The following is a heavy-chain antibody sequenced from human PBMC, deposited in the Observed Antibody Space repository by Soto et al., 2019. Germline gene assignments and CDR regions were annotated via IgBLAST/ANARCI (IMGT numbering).Heavy chain of an antibody. V-gene: IGHV1-3*01. D-gene: IGHD2-8*01. CDR2: INAGNGNT. Sequence: VSVKVSCKASGYTFTSYAMHWVRQAPGQRLEWMGWINAGNGNTKYSQKFQGRVTITRDTSASTAYMELSSLRSEDTAVYYCARVLISYCTNGVCYKAPFDYWGQGTLVTVSS. CDR3: ARVLISYCTNGVCYKAPFDY. CDR1: GYTFTSYA. J-gene: IGHJ4*02.